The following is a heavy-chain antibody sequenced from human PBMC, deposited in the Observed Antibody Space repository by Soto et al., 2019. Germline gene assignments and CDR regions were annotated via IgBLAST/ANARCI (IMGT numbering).Heavy chain of an antibody. V-gene: IGHV3-15*01. Sequence: EVQLVESGGGLVKPGGSLRLSCAASGFTFKDAWMSWVRQAPGKGLEWVGHIKSTDTGGTTDYAAPVKGRFSISKDDSEDTLYLQMNSLKTEDTAMYFCTWQLDIWGQGTSVIVSS. CDR3: TWQLDI. CDR2: IKSTDTGGTT. J-gene: IGHJ6*02. CDR1: GFTFKDAW. D-gene: IGHD6-13*01.